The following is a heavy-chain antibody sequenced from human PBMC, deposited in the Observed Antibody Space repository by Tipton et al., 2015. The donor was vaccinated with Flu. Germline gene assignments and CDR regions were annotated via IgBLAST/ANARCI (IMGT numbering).Heavy chain of an antibody. CDR3: ARRPSHYDGNRYWYFDF. CDR1: GGSISSFY. Sequence: TLSLTCTVSGGSISSFYWSWIRQPPGKGLEYIGYISYTGSTNYNPSLKSRVTISADTSKNQFSLKLSSVTAADTAVYYCARRPSHYDGNRYWYFDFWGRGTLVTVAS. D-gene: IGHD3-22*01. V-gene: IGHV4-59*08. CDR2: ISYTGST. J-gene: IGHJ2*01.